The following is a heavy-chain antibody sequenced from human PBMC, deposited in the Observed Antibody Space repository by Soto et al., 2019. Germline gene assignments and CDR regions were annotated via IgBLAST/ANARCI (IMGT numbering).Heavy chain of an antibody. Sequence: GGSLRLSCAASGFTFSSYAMSWVRQAPGKGLEWVSAISGSGGSTYYADSVKGRFTISRDNSKNTLYLQMNSLRAEDTAVYYCATRSLVFLSGYRAEYIQLRGQGTLVS. V-gene: IGHV3-23*01. J-gene: IGHJ1*01. D-gene: IGHD3-3*01. CDR1: GFTFSSYA. CDR2: ISGSGGST. CDR3: ATRSLVFLSGYRAEYIQL.